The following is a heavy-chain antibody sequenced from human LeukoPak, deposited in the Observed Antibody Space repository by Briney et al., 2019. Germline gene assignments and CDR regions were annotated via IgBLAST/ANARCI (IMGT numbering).Heavy chain of an antibody. V-gene: IGHV4-34*01. D-gene: IGHD6-19*01. CDR1: GGSVIGYY. CDR3: ARGGYNSGWIIDATDN. Sequence: PPETLSHTCADSGGSVIGYYWSWSRQPPGKGLEWIGEINHTGRTNYNASLKSRVTMSVDTSKKQFTLNLNSVTAADTAVYYCARGGYNSGWIIDATDNWGHGIL. CDR2: INHTGRT. J-gene: IGHJ4*03.